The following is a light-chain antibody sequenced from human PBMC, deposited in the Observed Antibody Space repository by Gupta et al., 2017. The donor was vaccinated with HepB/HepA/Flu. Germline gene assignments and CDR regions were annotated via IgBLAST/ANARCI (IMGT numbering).Light chain of an antibody. CDR1: QSSSSY. Sequence: DIEMTQPSSSMSASVGDRVTITCRASQSSSSYLNWYQQKPGKAPKLLIYAASSLQSGVPSRFSGSGSGTDFTLTISSLQPEDFATYYCQQSDRTPRTFGQGTKVEIK. J-gene: IGKJ1*01. CDR3: QQSDRTPRT. CDR2: AAS. V-gene: IGKV1-39*01.